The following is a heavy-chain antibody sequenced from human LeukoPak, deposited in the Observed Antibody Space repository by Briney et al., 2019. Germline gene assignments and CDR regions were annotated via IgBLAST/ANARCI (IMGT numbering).Heavy chain of an antibody. CDR3: RGGESGDYYYGMDV. CDR1: GGTPSTYA. Sequence: SVRVSSKASGGTPSTYAICAVRPAPGEGAERMGRIKSILGIANYEKKFQGRVTITADKFTSTAYKELSSLRTEDTAVYYCRGGESGDYYYGMDVWGRGTTATVSS. CDR2: IKSILGIA. D-gene: IGHD3-10*01. V-gene: IGHV1-69*04. J-gene: IGHJ6*02.